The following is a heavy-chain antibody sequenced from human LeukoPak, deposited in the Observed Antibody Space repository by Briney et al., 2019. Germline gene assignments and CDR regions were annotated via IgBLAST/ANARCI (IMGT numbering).Heavy chain of an antibody. J-gene: IGHJ4*02. CDR2: IGTYGTP. CDR3: AKGSGYYYEY. V-gene: IGHV3-23*01. CDR1: GFTITSYP. D-gene: IGHD1-14*01. Sequence: GGSLRLPCAASGFTITSYPMRWVRQAPGKGLEWVSTIGTYGTPFYSNSVKGRFAISRDSPKNTLYLQMDSLRDDDTAVYYCAKGSGYYYEYWAQGTLVTVSS.